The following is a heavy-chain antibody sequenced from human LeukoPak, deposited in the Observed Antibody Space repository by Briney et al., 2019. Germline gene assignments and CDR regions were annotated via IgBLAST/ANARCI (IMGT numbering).Heavy chain of an antibody. J-gene: IGHJ4*02. Sequence: GASVKDSCKASGYTFTGYYMHWVRQAPGQGPEWMGWINPNSGGTNYPQNFQGRVTMTRDTSISTAYMELSRLRSDDTAVYYCARGKISGDDFDYWGQGTLVTVSS. D-gene: IGHD7-27*01. CDR2: INPNSGGT. V-gene: IGHV1-2*02. CDR3: ARGKISGDDFDY. CDR1: GYTFTGYY.